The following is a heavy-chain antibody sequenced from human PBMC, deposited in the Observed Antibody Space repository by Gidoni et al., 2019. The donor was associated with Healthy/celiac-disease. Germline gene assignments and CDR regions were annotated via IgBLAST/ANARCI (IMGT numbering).Heavy chain of an antibody. CDR2: IVPFFGTA. J-gene: IGHJ3*02. V-gene: IGHV1-69*01. Sequence: QVQLVQSGAEVKKPGSSVKVSCKASGGTFSSYAISWVRQAPGQGLEWMGGIVPFFGTANYERKFQGRVTITASDSPGTANRGLRGRDSRTTAVIYCAKVAGGYGNTLLNAFIIWGKGKMVTVSS. CDR1: GGTFSSYA. D-gene: IGHD3-16*01. CDR3: AKVAGGYGNTLLNAFII.